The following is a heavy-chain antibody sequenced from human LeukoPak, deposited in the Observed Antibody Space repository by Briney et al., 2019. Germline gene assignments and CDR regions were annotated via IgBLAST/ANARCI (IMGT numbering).Heavy chain of an antibody. V-gene: IGHV3-21*01. Sequence: GGSLRLSCAASGFTFSSYGMNWVRQAPGKGLEGVSSISSTSSYIYYADSLKGRFTISRDNDKNSLYLQMNSLRAEDTAVYYCARVPGRRELDYWGQGTLVTVSS. J-gene: IGHJ4*02. CDR2: ISSTSSYI. CDR1: GFTFSSYG. CDR3: ARVPGRRELDY.